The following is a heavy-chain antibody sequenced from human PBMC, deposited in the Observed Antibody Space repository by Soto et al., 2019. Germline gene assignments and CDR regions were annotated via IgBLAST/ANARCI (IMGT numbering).Heavy chain of an antibody. Sequence: ASVKVSCKASGYTFTSYDIHWVRQATGQGLEWMGWMNPNSGNTGYAQRFQGRVTMTRNTSITTAYMELSSLRSEDTAVYYCAIPRLLIMIVVWGQGTLVTVSS. V-gene: IGHV1-8*01. CDR2: MNPNSGNT. J-gene: IGHJ4*02. CDR1: GYTFTSYD. CDR3: AIPRLLIMIVV. D-gene: IGHD3-22*01.